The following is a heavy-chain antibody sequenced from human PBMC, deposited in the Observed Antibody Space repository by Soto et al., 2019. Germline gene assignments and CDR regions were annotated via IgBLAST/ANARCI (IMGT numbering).Heavy chain of an antibody. CDR2: IYYSGST. D-gene: IGHD3-16*01. V-gene: IGHV4-61*01. J-gene: IGHJ5*02. CDR1: GGSISNKSNF. Sequence: SETLSLTCTVSGGSISNKSNFWSWIRQPPGKGLEWIGYIYYSGSTYYNPSLKSRVTISVDTSKNQFSLKLRSVTAADTAVYYCARENWGNSNWFDPWGQGTLVTVSS. CDR3: ARENWGNSNWFDP.